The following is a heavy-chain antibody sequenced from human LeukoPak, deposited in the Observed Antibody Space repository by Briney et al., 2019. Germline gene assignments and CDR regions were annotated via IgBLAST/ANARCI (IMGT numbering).Heavy chain of an antibody. Sequence: GGSLRLSCAASGFTFSSYWVHWVRQAPGNGLVWVSRINSDGSSTSYADSVKGRFTISRDNAKNTLYLQMNSLRAEDTAVYYCARGEGITIFGVARLYGMDVWGQGTTVTVSS. D-gene: IGHD3-3*01. J-gene: IGHJ6*02. CDR3: ARGEGITIFGVARLYGMDV. CDR2: INSDGSST. CDR1: GFTFSSYW. V-gene: IGHV3-74*01.